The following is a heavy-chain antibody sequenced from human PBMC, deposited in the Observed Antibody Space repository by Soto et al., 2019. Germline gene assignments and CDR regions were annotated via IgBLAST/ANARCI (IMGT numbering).Heavy chain of an antibody. CDR1: GYTLTELS. J-gene: IGHJ6*02. D-gene: IGHD3-3*01. Sequence: GALVKVSCKVSGYTLTELSMHWVRQAPGKGLEWMGGFDPEDGETIYAQKFQGRVTMTEDTSTDTAYMELSSLRSEDTAVYYCATQVTTIFGVVLLDAWGQGTTVTVSS. V-gene: IGHV1-24*01. CDR2: FDPEDGET. CDR3: ATQVTTIFGVVLLDA.